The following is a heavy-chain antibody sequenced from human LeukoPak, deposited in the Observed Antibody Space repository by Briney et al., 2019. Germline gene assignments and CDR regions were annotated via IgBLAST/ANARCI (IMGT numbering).Heavy chain of an antibody. CDR2: IYYSGST. V-gene: IGHV4-59*08. CDR1: GGSFSGYY. CDR3: ARHQGYYYYYGMDV. Sequence: SGTLSLTCAVYGGSFSGYYWSWIRQPPGKGLEWIGYIYYSGSTNYNPSLKSRVTISVDTSKNQFSLKLSSVTAADTAVYYCARHQGYYYYYGMDVWGQGTTVTVSS. J-gene: IGHJ6*02.